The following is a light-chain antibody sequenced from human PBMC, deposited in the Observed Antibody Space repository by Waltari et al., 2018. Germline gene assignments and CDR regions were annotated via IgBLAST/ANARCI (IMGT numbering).Light chain of an antibody. V-gene: IGKV3-15*01. Sequence: EIVMTQSPDTLSVSPGERATLSRRASQSVTTNLAWYQQTPGQAPRLLLFGASPRSTGIPARCSGSGSGTDFTLTISSLQSEDFAVYYCQQYFDWPMYTFAQGTKLEIK. CDR1: QSVTTN. CDR3: QQYFDWPMYT. CDR2: GAS. J-gene: IGKJ2*01.